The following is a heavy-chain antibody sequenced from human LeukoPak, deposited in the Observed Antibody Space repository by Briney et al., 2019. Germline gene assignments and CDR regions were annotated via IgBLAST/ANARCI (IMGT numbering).Heavy chain of an antibody. CDR2: IIPIFGTA. V-gene: IGHV1-69*13. J-gene: IGHJ4*02. Sequence: EASVKVSCKASGGTFSSYAISWVRQAPGQGLEWMGGIIPIFGTANYAQKFQGRVTITADESTSTAYMELSSLRSEDTAVYYCARDVRYYDSSGYQPYYFDYWGQGTLVTVSS. CDR1: GGTFSSYA. D-gene: IGHD3-22*01. CDR3: ARDVRYYDSSGYQPYYFDY.